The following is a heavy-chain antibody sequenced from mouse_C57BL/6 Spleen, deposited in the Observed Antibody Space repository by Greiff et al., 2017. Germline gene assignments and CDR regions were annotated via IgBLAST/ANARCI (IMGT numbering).Heavy chain of an antibody. CDR1: GYTFTSYW. CDR3: ARGITAVVATGDY. V-gene: IGHV1-55*01. CDR2: IYPESGST. D-gene: IGHD1-1*01. J-gene: IGHJ2*01. Sequence: QVQLQQPGAELVKPGASVKMSCKASGYTFTSYWMTWVKQRPGQGLEWIGDIYPESGSTNYNEKFKGKATLTVDESSSTAYMQLSSLTSEDAAVYYCARGITAVVATGDYWGQGTTLTVSS.